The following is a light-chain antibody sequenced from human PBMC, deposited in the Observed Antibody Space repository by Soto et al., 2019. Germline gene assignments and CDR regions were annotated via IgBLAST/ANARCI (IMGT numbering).Light chain of an antibody. V-gene: IGLV2-8*01. CDR1: SSDVGGYNY. CDR2: EVS. CDR3: SSYAGSNNSV. J-gene: IGLJ1*01. Sequence: QSALTQPPSASESPGQSVTISCTGTSSDVGGYNYVSWYQQHPGKAPKLMIYEVSKRPSGVPDRFSGSKSGNTASLTVSGLQAEDEADYYCSSYAGSNNSVFGTGTKLTVL.